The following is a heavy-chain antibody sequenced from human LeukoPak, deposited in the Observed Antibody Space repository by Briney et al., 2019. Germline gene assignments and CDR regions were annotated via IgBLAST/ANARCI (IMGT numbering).Heavy chain of an antibody. V-gene: IGHV3-11*01. D-gene: IGHD6-13*01. CDR1: GFTFSDYY. CDR2: ISSSGSTI. Sequence: GGSLRLSCAASGFTFSDYYMSWIRQAPGKGLEWVSYISSSGSTIYYADSVKGRFTISRDNAKNSLYLQMNNLRAEDTAIYYCARVPGFSSSWYDYWGQGTLVTVSS. J-gene: IGHJ4*02. CDR3: ARVPGFSSSWYDY.